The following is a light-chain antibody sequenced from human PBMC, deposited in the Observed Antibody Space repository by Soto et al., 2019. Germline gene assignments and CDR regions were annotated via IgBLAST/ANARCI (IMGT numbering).Light chain of an antibody. J-gene: IGKJ1*01. V-gene: IGKV1-33*01. CDR3: QQRSNWPPAT. CDR2: DGS. Sequence: SQLTQTPSSLHASICYSVTIHCQESQYSSTCMSWYQQRPGKDPEVLINDGSKLEMGVPSRFSGVGSVTDFTFTISSVQREDIAVYCRQQRSNWPPATFGQGTKVDI. CDR1: QYSSTC.